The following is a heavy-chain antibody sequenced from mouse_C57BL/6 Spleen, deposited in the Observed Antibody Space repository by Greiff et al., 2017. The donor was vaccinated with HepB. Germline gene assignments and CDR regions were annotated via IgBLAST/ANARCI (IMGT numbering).Heavy chain of an antibody. D-gene: IGHD2-5*01. CDR2: INPGSGGT. J-gene: IGHJ2*01. CDR3: AKEGYSKRGYFDY. CDR1: GYAFTNYL. V-gene: IGHV1-54*01. Sequence: VQVVESGAELVRPGTSVKVSCKASGYAFTNYLIEWVKQRPGQGLEWIGVINPGSGGTNYNEKFKGKATLTADKSSSTAYMQLSSLTSEDSAVYFCAKEGYSKRGYFDYWGQGTTLTVSS.